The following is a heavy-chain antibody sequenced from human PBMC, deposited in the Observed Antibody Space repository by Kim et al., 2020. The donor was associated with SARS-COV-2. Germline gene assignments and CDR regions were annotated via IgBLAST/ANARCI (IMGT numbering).Heavy chain of an antibody. CDR2: SSTI. D-gene: IGHD1-26*01. Sequence: SSTIYYADSVKGRFTISRDNAKNSLYLQMNSLRAEDTAVYYCARVGATDFWGQGTLVTVSS. J-gene: IGHJ4*02. V-gene: IGHV3-48*04. CDR3: ARVGATDF.